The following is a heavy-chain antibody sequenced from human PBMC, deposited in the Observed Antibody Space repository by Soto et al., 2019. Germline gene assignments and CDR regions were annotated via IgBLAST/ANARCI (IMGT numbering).Heavy chain of an antibody. D-gene: IGHD6-19*01. J-gene: IGHJ4*02. V-gene: IGHV3-30*18. CDR1: GFTFSSHG. Sequence: GGSLRLSCEASGFTFSSHGMHWVRQGPGKGLEWVAVISYDGSHKYYAESVKGRFTISRENSKSTLFLQVSSLRAEDTAVYYCGKSNVAGFGAFPLDYGGRGAVVTVYS. CDR2: ISYDGSHK. CDR3: GKSNVAGFGAFPLDY.